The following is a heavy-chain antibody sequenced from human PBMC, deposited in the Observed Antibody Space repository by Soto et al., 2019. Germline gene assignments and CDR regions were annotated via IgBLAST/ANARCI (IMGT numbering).Heavy chain of an antibody. V-gene: IGHV3-53*01. CDR1: GFTVSSNY. CDR2: IYSGGST. Sequence: EVQLVESGGGLIQPGGSLRLSCAASGFTVSSNYMSWVRQAPGKGLEWVSVIYSGGSTYYADSVKGRFTISRDNSKNTLYLQMNSLRAEDTAVYYCARMGVTMVRGVITLFDYWGQGTLVTVSS. CDR3: ARMGVTMVRGVITLFDY. D-gene: IGHD3-10*01. J-gene: IGHJ4*02.